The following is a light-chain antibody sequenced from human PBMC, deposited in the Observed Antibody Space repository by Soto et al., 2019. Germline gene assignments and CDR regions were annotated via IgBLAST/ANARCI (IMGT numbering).Light chain of an antibody. CDR3: QQYNSYPLT. J-gene: IGKJ4*01. CDR1: QGISNH. V-gene: IGKV1-16*02. Sequence: DIQMTQSPSSLSASVGDRVTITCRASQGISNHLAWFQQKPGKAPKSLIYAASSLQSGVPSKFSGSGSGTDFTLVISSLQPEDFAIYYCQQYNSYPLTFGGGTKVEIK. CDR2: AAS.